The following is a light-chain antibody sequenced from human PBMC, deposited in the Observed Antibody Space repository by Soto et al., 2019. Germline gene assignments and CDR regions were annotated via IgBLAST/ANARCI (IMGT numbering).Light chain of an antibody. Sequence: EIVLTQSPGTLSLSAGERATLSCRASQSVSSNYLAWYQQKPGQPPRLLISGASSMATGIPYRFIGSGSGTDFTLTISSLEPEDFAVYYCQHYGRSPPSWTFGQGTKVEIK. J-gene: IGKJ1*01. V-gene: IGKV3-20*01. CDR2: GAS. CDR3: QHYGRSPPSWT. CDR1: QSVSSNY.